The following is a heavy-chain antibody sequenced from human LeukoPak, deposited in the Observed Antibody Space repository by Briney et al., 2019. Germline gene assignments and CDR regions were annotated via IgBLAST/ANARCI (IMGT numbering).Heavy chain of an antibody. D-gene: IGHD6-19*01. V-gene: IGHV1-18*01. CDR3: ARAVAGKTLDY. CDR2: ISAYNGNT. J-gene: IGHJ4*02. CDR1: GYTFTSYG. Sequence: GASVKVSCKASGYTFTSYGISWVRQAPGQGLEWMGWISAYNGNTNYAQELQGRVTMTTDTSTSTGYMELRSLRSDDTAVYYCARAVAGKTLDYWGQGTLVTVSS.